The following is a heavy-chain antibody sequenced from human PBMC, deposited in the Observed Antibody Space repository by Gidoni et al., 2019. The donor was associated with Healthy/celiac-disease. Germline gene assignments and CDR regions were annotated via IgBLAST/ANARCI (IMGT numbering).Heavy chain of an antibody. V-gene: IGHV3-13*01. D-gene: IGHD3-10*01. CDR3: ARPTSYYYGSGSYLGGYYFDY. CDR2: GTAGDT. J-gene: IGHJ4*02. Sequence: GTAGDTYYPGSVKGRFTISRENAKNSLYLQMNSLRAGDTAAYYCARPTSYYYGSGSYLGGYYFDYWGQGTLVTVSS.